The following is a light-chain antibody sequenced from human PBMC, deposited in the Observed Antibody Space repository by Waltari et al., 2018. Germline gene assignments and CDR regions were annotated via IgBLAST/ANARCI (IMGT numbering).Light chain of an antibody. Sequence: EIVLTQSPGTLSFSPGQRATLSCRASQTINIDFLAWFQQRADQAPRLLICSASRRVSGIPDRFSGSGTGTDFTLTISRLEPEDFAVYYFQQYGASPYTFGQGTKVEIK. CDR2: SAS. CDR3: QQYGASPYT. J-gene: IGKJ1*01. V-gene: IGKV3-20*01. CDR1: QTINIDF.